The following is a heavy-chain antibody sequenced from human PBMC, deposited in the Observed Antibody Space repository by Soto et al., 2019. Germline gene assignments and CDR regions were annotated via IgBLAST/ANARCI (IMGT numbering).Heavy chain of an antibody. Sequence: SVKVSCKASGGTFSSYAISWVRQAPGQGLEWMGGIIPIFGTANYAQKFQGRVTITADESTSTAYMELSSLRSEDTAVYYCARWGGNIAVAGNNWFDPWGQGTLVSVSS. V-gene: IGHV1-69*13. CDR3: ARWGGNIAVAGNNWFDP. CDR2: IIPIFGTA. CDR1: GGTFSSYA. D-gene: IGHD6-19*01. J-gene: IGHJ5*02.